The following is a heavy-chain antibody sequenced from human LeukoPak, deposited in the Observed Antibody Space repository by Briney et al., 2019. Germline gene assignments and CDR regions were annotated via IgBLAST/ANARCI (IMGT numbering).Heavy chain of an antibody. V-gene: IGHV4-38-2*02. CDR1: GYFISSGYS. D-gene: IGHD1-7*01. CDR3: ASDQDLELLDC. J-gene: IGHJ4*02. CDR2: IYHSGNI. Sequence: SETLSLTCTVSGYFISSGYSWGWIRQPPGKGLEWIGSIYHSGNIYYNPSLKSRVTISVDTSKNQFSLKLTSVTAADTAVYYCASDQDLELLDCWGQGTLVTVSS.